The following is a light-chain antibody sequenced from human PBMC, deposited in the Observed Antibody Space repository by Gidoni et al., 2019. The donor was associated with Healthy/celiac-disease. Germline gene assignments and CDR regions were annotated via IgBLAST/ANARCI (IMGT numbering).Light chain of an antibody. V-gene: IGKV1-5*01. Sequence: DIQMTQSPSTLSASVGDRVTITCRASQSISSWLAWYQQKPGKAPKLLIYDASSLESGVPSRFSGSGSGTEFTLTISSLQPDDFATYYCQQYRELTFGGXTKVEIK. CDR2: DAS. J-gene: IGKJ4*01. CDR1: QSISSW. CDR3: QQYRELT.